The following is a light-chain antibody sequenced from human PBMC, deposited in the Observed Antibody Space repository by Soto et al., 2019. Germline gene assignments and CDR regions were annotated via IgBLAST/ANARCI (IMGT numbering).Light chain of an antibody. CDR2: DVS. Sequence: QSVLTQPPSVSGSPGQSVTISCTGTSSDVGGYNYVSWYQQHPGKAPKVIIFDVSKRPSGVPDRFSGSKSGSTASLTISRFQLDDEGVYYCCSFAGGFYVVGTGTKVTFL. V-gene: IGLV2-11*01. J-gene: IGLJ1*01. CDR1: SSDVGGYNY. CDR3: CSFAGGFYV.